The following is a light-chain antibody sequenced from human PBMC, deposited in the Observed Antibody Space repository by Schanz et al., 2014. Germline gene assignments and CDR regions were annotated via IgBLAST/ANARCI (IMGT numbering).Light chain of an antibody. CDR3: AVWDDSLNGWV. V-gene: IGLV1-44*01. CDR1: SSNIGSNS. Sequence: QSVLTQPPSASGTPGQRVTISCSGSSSNIGSNSVNWYQQLPGTAPKVLIYFNDQRPSGVPDRFSASKSGTSASLAITGLQSEDEADYYCAVWDDSLNGWVFGGGTKLTVL. CDR2: FND. J-gene: IGLJ3*02.